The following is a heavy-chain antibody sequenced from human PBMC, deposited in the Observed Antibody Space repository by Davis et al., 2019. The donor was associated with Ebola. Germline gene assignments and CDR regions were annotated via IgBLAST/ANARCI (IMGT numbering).Heavy chain of an antibody. Sequence: GGSLRLSCAASGFTFSGSAMHWVRQASGKGLEWVGRIRSKANSYATAYAASVKGRFTISRDDSKKTAYLQMNSLKTEDTAVYYCTGTFTFGGVIANDYWGQGTLVTVSS. D-gene: IGHD3-16*02. V-gene: IGHV3-73*01. CDR2: IRSKANSYAT. CDR3: TGTFTFGGVIANDY. CDR1: GFTFSGSA. J-gene: IGHJ4*02.